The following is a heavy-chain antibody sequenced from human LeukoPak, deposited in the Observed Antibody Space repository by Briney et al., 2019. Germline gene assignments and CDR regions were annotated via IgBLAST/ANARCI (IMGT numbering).Heavy chain of an antibody. V-gene: IGHV3-21*01. CDR3: ARGYTSGSYSFAFDY. CDR1: GVTFSSYS. CDR2: ISGSFR. J-gene: IGHJ4*02. D-gene: IGHD3-10*01. Sequence: GGSLRLSCAASGVTFSSYSMNWVRLAPGKGLEWVSSISGSFRNCADSVKGRFTISRDNAENSLFLDMNNLRPEDTAVYYCARGYTSGSYSFAFDYWGQGTLVTVSS.